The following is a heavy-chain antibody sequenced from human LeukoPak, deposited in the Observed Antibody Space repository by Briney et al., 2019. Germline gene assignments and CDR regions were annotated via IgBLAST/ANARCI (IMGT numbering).Heavy chain of an antibody. D-gene: IGHD6-13*01. V-gene: IGHV4-39*07. CDR2: IFYSGNA. CDR1: GGSISSSSYY. J-gene: IGHJ6*03. Sequence: SETLSLTCTISGGSISSSSYYWGWIRQPPGKGPEWIGSIFYSGNAHYSPSLRSRVSISVDLSKNQFSLKLSSVTAADTAVYYCARDFRYTSTWTIHYYMDVWGRGTTVTVS. CDR3: ARDFRYTSTWTIHYYMDV.